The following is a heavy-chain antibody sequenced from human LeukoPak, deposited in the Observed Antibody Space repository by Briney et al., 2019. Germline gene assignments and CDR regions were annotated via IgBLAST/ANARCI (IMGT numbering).Heavy chain of an antibody. V-gene: IGHV3-53*01. J-gene: IGHJ4*02. CDR2: LYSGGTT. Sequence: GGSLRLSCAASGFSVSNNYVSWVRQAPGKGLEWVSVLYSGGTTYYADSVKGRFTISRDNSKNTLYLQMNSLRAEDTAIYYCAKEYTGTFSPFPSYFDNWGQGTLVTVSS. CDR1: GFSVSNNY. D-gene: IGHD1-26*01. CDR3: AKEYTGTFSPFPSYFDN.